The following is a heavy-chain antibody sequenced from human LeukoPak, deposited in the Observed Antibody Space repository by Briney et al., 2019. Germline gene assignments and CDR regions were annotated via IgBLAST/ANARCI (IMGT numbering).Heavy chain of an antibody. CDR1: GYTFTIYY. D-gene: IGHD2-2*01. J-gene: IGHJ6*02. Sequence: ASVTVSFKASGYTFTIYYMHWVRQAPGQGLEWMGIINPSGGSRSYAQKFQGRVTMTRDTSTTTVYMELSSLRSEDTAVYYCASPVVPAAVTPYYNSYGMDVWGQGTTVTVSS. CDR2: INPSGGSR. CDR3: ASPVVPAAVTPYYNSYGMDV. V-gene: IGHV1-46*01.